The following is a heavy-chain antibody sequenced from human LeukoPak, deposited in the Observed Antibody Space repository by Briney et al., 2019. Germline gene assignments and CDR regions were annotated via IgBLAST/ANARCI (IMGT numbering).Heavy chain of an antibody. Sequence: GRSLRLSCAASGFTFSSYGMHWVRQAPGKGLEWVAVISYDGSNKYYADSVKGRFTISRDNSKNTLYLQMNSLRAEDTAVYYCARVGDYVIRHFDYWGQGTLVTVSS. D-gene: IGHD4-17*01. CDR1: GFTFSSYG. V-gene: IGHV3-30*03. J-gene: IGHJ4*02. CDR2: ISYDGSNK. CDR3: ARVGDYVIRHFDY.